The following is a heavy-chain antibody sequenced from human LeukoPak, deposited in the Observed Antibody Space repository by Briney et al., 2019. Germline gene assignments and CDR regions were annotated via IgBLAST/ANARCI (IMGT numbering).Heavy chain of an antibody. CDR1: GGSISSSSYY. CDR3: ARQTGSGLFILP. CDR2: IYYSGNT. V-gene: IGHV4-39*01. J-gene: IGHJ4*02. D-gene: IGHD3/OR15-3a*01. Sequence: PSQTLSLTCTVSGGSISSSSYYWGWIRQPPGKGLEWIGSIYYSGNTYYNASLKSQVSISIDTSKNQFSLRLTSVTAADTAVYYCARQTGSGLFILPGGQGTLVTVSS.